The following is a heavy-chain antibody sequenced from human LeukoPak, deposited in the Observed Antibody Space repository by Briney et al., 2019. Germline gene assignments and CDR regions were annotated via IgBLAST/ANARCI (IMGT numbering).Heavy chain of an antibody. Sequence: GGSLRLSCAASGFTLSSYWMHWVRQAPGKGLMWVSRINSDGRTTSYADSVKGRFTISRDNAKNTLYLQMNSLRAEDTAVYYCARDFGNHGGDYWGQGTLVTVSP. CDR3: ARDFGNHGGDY. CDR1: GFTLSSYW. J-gene: IGHJ4*02. D-gene: IGHD3-16*01. CDR2: INSDGRTT. V-gene: IGHV3-74*01.